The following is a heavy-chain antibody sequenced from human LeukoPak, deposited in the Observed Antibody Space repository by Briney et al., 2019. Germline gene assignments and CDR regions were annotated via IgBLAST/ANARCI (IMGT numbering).Heavy chain of an antibody. V-gene: IGHV1-18*01. D-gene: IGHD1-26*01. CDR3: ARRSGAPLEGYYYYYMDV. Sequence: GASVKVSCKASGYTFTSYGISWVRQAPGQGLDWMGWISAYNGNTNYAQKLQGRVTMTTDTSTSTAYMELRSLRSDDTAVYYCARRSGAPLEGYYYYYMDVWGKGTTVTISS. J-gene: IGHJ6*03. CDR1: GYTFTSYG. CDR2: ISAYNGNT.